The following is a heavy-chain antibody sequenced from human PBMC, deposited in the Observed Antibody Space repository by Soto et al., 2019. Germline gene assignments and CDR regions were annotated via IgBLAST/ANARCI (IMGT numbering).Heavy chain of an antibody. J-gene: IGHJ6*02. CDR2: ISYDGSNK. Sequence: SLRLSCAASVFTFSSYAIHCVRQPPGKGLEWVAVISYDGSNKYYADSVKGRFTIYRDNAKNSLYLQMNSLRAEDRAVYYCAREGRELIWYSGMDVWGQGTTVTVSS. V-gene: IGHV3-30-3*01. CDR3: AREGRELIWYSGMDV. CDR1: VFTFSSYA. D-gene: IGHD1-26*01.